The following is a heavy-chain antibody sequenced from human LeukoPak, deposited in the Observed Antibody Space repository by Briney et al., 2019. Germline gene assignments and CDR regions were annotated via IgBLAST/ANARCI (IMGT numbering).Heavy chain of an antibody. CDR3: ARRAGEYSHPYDY. V-gene: IGHV3-23*01. D-gene: IGHD4-17*01. J-gene: IGHJ4*02. Sequence: GGSLRLSCAASGFTFSNYAMNWVRQAPGKGLEWVSVIRSSGSGGSTYYADSVKGRFTISRDNSKNTLYLQMNSLRAEDTAVYYCARRAGEYSHPYDYWGQGALVTVSS. CDR1: GFTFSNYA. CDR2: IRSSGSGGST.